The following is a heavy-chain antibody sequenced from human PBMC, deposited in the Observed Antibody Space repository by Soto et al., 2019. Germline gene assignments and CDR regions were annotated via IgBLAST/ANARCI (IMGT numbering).Heavy chain of an antibody. Sequence: EVQLVESGGGLVQPGGSLRLSCAGSGFTLSDHYIDWVRQAPGKGPEWVGRSRDKAQGYSTAYAASVKGRFTTSRDESNTAVYQHMNSDTTEDTALYYCVRASYSSVSLGYTCCFVYWVQGSLLTVTS. CDR3: VRASYSSVSLGYTCCFVY. CDR1: GFTLSDHY. CDR2: SRDKAQGYST. D-gene: IGHD5-18*01. J-gene: IGHJ4*02. V-gene: IGHV3-72*01.